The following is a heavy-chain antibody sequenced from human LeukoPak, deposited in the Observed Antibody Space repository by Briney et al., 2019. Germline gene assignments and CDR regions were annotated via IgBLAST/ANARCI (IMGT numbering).Heavy chain of an antibody. CDR2: IRYDGSNK. V-gene: IGHV3-30*02. Sequence: PGGSLRLSCAASGFTFSSYGMHWVRQAPGKGLEWVAFIRYDGSNKYYADSVKGRFTISRDNSKNTLYLQMNSLRAEDTAVYYCAGGWKNAFDIWGQGTMVTVSS. CDR3: AGGWKNAFDI. D-gene: IGHD6-19*01. J-gene: IGHJ3*02. CDR1: GFTFSSYG.